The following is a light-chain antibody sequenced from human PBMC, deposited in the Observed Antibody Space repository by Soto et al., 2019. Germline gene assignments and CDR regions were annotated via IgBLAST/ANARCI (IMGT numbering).Light chain of an antibody. CDR1: SSDIGAGYD. J-gene: IGLJ2*01. Sequence: QSVLTQPPSVSGAPGQRVTISCTGSSSDIGAGYDVHWYQQVPGTAPKLLIYGNINRPSGVPDRFSGSKSGTSASLAITGLKADDESDYYCQSYDSRLTVVFGGGTKLTVL. CDR2: GNI. V-gene: IGLV1-40*01. CDR3: QSYDSRLTVV.